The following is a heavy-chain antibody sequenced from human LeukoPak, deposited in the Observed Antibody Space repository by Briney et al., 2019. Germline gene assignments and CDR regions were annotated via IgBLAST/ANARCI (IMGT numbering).Heavy chain of an antibody. V-gene: IGHV1-69*13. J-gene: IGHJ5*02. CDR1: GGTFSGYA. D-gene: IGHD6-19*01. Sequence: ASVKVSCKASGGTFSGYAISWVRQAPGQGLEWMGGIIPIFGTANYAQKFQGRVTITADESTSTAYMELSSLRSEDTAVYYCARDLSSSGDHSYYNWFDPWGQGTLVTVSS. CDR3: ARDLSSSGDHSYYNWFDP. CDR2: IIPIFGTA.